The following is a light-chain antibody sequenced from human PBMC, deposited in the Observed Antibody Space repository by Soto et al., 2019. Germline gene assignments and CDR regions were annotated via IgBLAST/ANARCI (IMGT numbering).Light chain of an antibody. J-gene: IGLJ2*01. CDR1: KLGDKF. Sequence: SYELTQPPSVSVSPGQTASISCSGDKLGDKFASWYLQKPGQSPVLVIYQDDKRPSGIPERFSGSNSGNTATLTISGTQAMDEADYYCQTWDSTNVIFGGGTKVTVL. V-gene: IGLV3-1*01. CDR2: QDD. CDR3: QTWDSTNVI.